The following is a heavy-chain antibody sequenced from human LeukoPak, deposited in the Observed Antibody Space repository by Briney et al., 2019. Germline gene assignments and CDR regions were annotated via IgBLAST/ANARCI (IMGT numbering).Heavy chain of an antibody. D-gene: IGHD6-13*01. CDR3: ARDTSSSWYGDRYNWFDP. CDR2: ISYDGSNK. Sequence: PGRSLRLSCAASGFTFSSYAMHWVRQAPGKGLEWVAVISYDGSNKYYADSVKGRFTISRDNSKNTLYLQMNSLRAEDTAMYYCARDTSSSWYGDRYNWFDPWGQGTLVTVSS. V-gene: IGHV3-30*04. CDR1: GFTFSSYA. J-gene: IGHJ5*02.